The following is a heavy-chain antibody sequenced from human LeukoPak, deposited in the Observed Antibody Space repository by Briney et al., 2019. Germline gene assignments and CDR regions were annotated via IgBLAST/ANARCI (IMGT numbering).Heavy chain of an antibody. V-gene: IGHV3-49*04. CDR3: IKVALWWPADY. J-gene: IGHJ4*02. CDR2: IRKEREGGTT. CDR1: GFTFADSA. D-gene: IGHD2-21*01. Sequence: GGSLRLSCIASGFTFADSALSWVRQAPGKGLEWVGFIRKEREGGTTEYAASVKGRFTISRDDSKSIAYLQMNSLKTEDTGVYYCIKVALWWPADYWGQGTLVTVSS.